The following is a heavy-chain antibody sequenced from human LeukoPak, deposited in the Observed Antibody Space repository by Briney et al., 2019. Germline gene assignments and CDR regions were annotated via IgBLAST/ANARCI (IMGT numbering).Heavy chain of an antibody. J-gene: IGHJ4*02. Sequence: PGGSLRLSCAASGFTFSSYWMHWVRQAPGKGLVWVSRIKSDGSSTSSADSVKGRFTISRDNAKNTLYLQMNSLRAEDTAVYYCARESGWAGLSTDYWGQGTLVTVSS. CDR1: GFTFSSYW. CDR3: ARESGWAGLSTDY. D-gene: IGHD3-16*02. CDR2: IKSDGSST. V-gene: IGHV3-74*01.